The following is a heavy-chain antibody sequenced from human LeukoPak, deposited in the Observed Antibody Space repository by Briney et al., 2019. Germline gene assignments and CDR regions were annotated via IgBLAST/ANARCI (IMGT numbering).Heavy chain of an antibody. CDR3: ARSMIRGLSDFDY. V-gene: IGHV3-33*01. CDR2: IWHDGSNK. Sequence: GRSLRLSCAASGFTFSTYGMHWVRQAPGKGLEWVAVIWHDGSNKYYADSVKGRFTISRDNSKNTLYLQMNSLRAEYTAVYYCARSMIRGLSDFDYWDQGTLVTVSS. D-gene: IGHD3-10*01. J-gene: IGHJ4*02. CDR1: GFTFSTYG.